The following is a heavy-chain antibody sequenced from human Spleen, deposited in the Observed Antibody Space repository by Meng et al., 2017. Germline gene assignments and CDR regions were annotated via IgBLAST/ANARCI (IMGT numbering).Heavy chain of an antibody. CDR1: GFTVSSNY. CDR3: ARATDFCVAVAGPSEYFQH. V-gene: IGHV3-23*01. CDR2: IRGSGGST. J-gene: IGHJ1*01. D-gene: IGHD6-19*01. Sequence: GESLKISCAASGFTVSSNYMSWVRQAPGKGLEWVSAIRGSGGSTYYADSVKGRFTISRDNSKNTLYLQMNSLRAEDTAVYYCARATDFCVAVAGPSEYFQHWGQGTLVTVSS.